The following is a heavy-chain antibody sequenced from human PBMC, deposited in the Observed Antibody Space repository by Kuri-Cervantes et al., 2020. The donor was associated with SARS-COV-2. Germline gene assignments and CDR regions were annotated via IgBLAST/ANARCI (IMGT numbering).Heavy chain of an antibody. V-gene: IGHV4-39*01. CDR3: ARRPSYDGTGVYYYYMDV. CDR1: GGSISSNNDY. Sequence: SETLSLTYTVSGGSISSNNDYWAWIRQPPGKGMEWIGGIHYSGSYYHNPSLKSRVAISVDTSKNQFSLRLISVTAADTAVYYRARRPSYDGTGVYYYYMDVWGKGTTVTVSS. J-gene: IGHJ6*03. CDR2: IHYSGSY. D-gene: IGHD1-7*01.